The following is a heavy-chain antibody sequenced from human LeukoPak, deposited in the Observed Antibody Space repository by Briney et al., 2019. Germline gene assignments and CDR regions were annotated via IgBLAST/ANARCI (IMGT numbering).Heavy chain of an antibody. J-gene: IGHJ4*02. Sequence: GESLKISCKGSGYSFTSYWIAWVRQMPGKGLEWMGIIYPGDSDTRYGPSFQGQVTISADKSISTAYLQWSSLKASDTAMYYCARQKGVGSTSVPLDYWGQGTLVTVSS. CDR1: GYSFTSYW. V-gene: IGHV5-51*01. D-gene: IGHD1-26*01. CDR2: IYPGDSDT. CDR3: ARQKGVGSTSVPLDY.